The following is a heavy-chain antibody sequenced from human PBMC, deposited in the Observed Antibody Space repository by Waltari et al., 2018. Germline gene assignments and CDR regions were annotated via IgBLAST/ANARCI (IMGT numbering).Heavy chain of an antibody. CDR1: GFTFGSYA. J-gene: IGHJ4*02. D-gene: IGHD2-8*01. CDR3: TRVGALLYLYYFDY. CDR2: IRSKAYGGTT. Sequence: EVQLVASGGGLVQPGRSLRLYCTASGFTFGSYAMSWVRQAPGKGLEWVGFIRSKAYGGTTEYAASVKGRFTISRDDSKSIAYLQMNSLKTEDTAVYYCTRVGALLYLYYFDYWGQGTLVTGSS. V-gene: IGHV3-49*04.